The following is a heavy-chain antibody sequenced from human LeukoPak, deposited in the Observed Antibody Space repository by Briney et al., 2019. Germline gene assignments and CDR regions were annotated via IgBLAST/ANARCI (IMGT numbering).Heavy chain of an antibody. CDR1: GFTFDDYA. V-gene: IGHV3-43*02. CDR2: ISGDGGST. CDR3: AKDLHCSSTSCYSIYYYYYGMDV. J-gene: IGHJ6*02. D-gene: IGHD2-2*01. Sequence: PGGSLRLSCAASGFTFDDYAMHWVRQAPGKGLEWVSLISGDGGSTYYADSVKGRFTISRDNSKNSLYLQMNSLRTEDTALYYCAKDLHCSSTSCYSIYYYYYGMDVWGQGTTVTVSS.